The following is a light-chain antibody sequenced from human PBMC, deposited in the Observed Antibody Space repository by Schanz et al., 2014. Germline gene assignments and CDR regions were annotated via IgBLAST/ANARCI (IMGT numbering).Light chain of an antibody. Sequence: QSALTQPASVSGSPGQSITISCTGTSSDVGSYNLVSWYQQHPGKAPKLMIYEGSKRPSGVSNRFSGSKSGNTASLTVSGLQAEDEADYYCSSYVSSSAVFGGGTKLTVL. J-gene: IGLJ2*01. CDR3: SSYVSSSAV. V-gene: IGLV2-14*02. CDR1: SSDVGSYNL. CDR2: EGS.